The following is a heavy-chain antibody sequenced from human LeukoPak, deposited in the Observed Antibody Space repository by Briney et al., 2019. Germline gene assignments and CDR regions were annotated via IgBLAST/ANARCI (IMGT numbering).Heavy chain of an antibody. D-gene: IGHD5-18*01. CDR2: IIPIFGTA. CDR1: GGTFSSYA. CDR3: ASKTSGYSYGSHYYYYMDV. V-gene: IGHV1-69*05. Sequence: ASVKVSFKSSGGTFSSYAISWVRQAPGQGLEWMGGIIPIFGTANYAQKFQGRVTITTDESTSTAYMELSSLRSEDTAVYYCASKTSGYSYGSHYYYYMDVWGKGTTVTVSS. J-gene: IGHJ6*03.